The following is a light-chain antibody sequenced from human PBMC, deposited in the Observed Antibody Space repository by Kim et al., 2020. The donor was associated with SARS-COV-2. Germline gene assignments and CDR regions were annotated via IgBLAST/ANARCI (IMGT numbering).Light chain of an antibody. CDR1: QCVSRW. CDR3: QHRQT. J-gene: IGKJ1*01. V-gene: IGKV1-5*01. CDR2: DGS. Sequence: SPLSASVGARAPLTCRASQCVSRWLAWYQQKPGKAPKLLIYDGSNLQSGVPARFSGSGSGTEFTLTISSLQPDDFAIYYCQHRQTFGQGTKVDIK.